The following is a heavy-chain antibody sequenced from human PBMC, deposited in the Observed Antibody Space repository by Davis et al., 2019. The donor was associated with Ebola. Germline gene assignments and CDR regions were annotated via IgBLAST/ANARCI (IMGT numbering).Heavy chain of an antibody. CDR2: INHSEST. CDR1: GGSFSGYY. J-gene: IGHJ4*02. CDR3: ARPGDDFWSGYYDY. Sequence: MPSETLSLTCAVYGGSFSGYYWSWIRQPPGKGLEWIGEINHSESTYYNPSLKSRVTISVDTSKNQFSLKLSSVTAADTAVYYCARPGDDFWSGYYDYWGQGTLVTVSS. V-gene: IGHV4-34*01. D-gene: IGHD3-3*01.